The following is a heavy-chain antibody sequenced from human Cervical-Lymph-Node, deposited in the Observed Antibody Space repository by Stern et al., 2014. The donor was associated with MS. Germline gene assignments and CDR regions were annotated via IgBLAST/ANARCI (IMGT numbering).Heavy chain of an antibody. CDR2: ILYDGSNK. D-gene: IGHD1-26*01. CDR1: GFTFSSYG. CDR3: ARTYSGSYYSYYYGMDV. V-gene: IGHV3-33*01. Sequence: DQLVESGGGVVQPGRSLRLSCAASGFTFSSYGMHWVRQAPGKGLEWVAVILYDGSNKYYADSVKGRFTITRDNSKNTLYLQMNSLRAEDTAVYYCARTYSGSYYSYYYGMDVWGQGTTVTVSS. J-gene: IGHJ6*02.